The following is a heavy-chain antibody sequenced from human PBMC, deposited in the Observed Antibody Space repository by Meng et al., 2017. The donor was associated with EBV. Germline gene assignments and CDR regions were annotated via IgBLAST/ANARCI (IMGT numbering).Heavy chain of an antibody. J-gene: IGHJ5*02. CDR2: IYYTGST. V-gene: IGHV4-61*01. Sequence: QVQLQESGPGLVKPSXXLSLTGTVSGGSVNNESYYWCWIRQPPGKGLEYIGYIYYTGSTNYNSSLKSRVTISLDKSKNQFSLKLTSLTAADTAIYYCARGDYTNYPRWFDPWGQGTLVTVAS. CDR1: GGSVNNESYY. CDR3: ARGDYTNYPRWFDP. D-gene: IGHD4-11*01.